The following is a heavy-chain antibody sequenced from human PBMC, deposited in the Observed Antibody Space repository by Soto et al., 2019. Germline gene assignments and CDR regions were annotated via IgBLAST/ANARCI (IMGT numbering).Heavy chain of an antibody. CDR1: GGSISSGDYY. J-gene: IGHJ4*02. D-gene: IGHD6-13*01. CDR2: IYYSGST. Sequence: SETLSLTCTVSGGSISSGDYYWSWIRQPPGKGLEWIGYIYYSGSTYYNPSLKSRVTISVDTSKNQFSLKLSSVTAADTAVYYCARDGIAPESFDYWGQGILVTVS. CDR3: ARDGIAPESFDY. V-gene: IGHV4-30-4*01.